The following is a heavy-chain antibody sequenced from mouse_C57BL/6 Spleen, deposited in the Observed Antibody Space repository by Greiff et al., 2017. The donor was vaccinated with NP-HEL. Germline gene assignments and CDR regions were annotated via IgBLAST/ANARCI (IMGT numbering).Heavy chain of an antibody. V-gene: IGHV2-6-1*01. CDR3: ARHGDGSSYAMDY. D-gene: IGHD1-1*01. Sequence: QVKLMESGPGLVAPSPSLSITCTVSGFSLTSYGVHWVRQPPGKGLEWLVVIWSDGSTTYNSALKSRLSISKDNSKSQVFLKMNSLQTDDTAMYYCARHGDGSSYAMDYWGQGTSVTVSS. CDR2: IWSDGST. J-gene: IGHJ4*01. CDR1: GFSLTSYG.